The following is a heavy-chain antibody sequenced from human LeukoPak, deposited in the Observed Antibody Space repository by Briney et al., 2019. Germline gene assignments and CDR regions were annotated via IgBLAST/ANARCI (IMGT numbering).Heavy chain of an antibody. CDR3: ARVFEATVTTRLDPSGFDP. Sequence: SVKVSCKASGGTVSSYAISWVRQAPGQGLEGMGGIIPIFGTANYAQKFQGRVTITADESTSTAYMELSSLRSEDTAVYYCARVFEATVTTRLDPSGFDPWGQGTLVTVSS. J-gene: IGHJ5*02. V-gene: IGHV1-69*13. CDR2: IIPIFGTA. D-gene: IGHD4-11*01. CDR1: GGTVSSYA.